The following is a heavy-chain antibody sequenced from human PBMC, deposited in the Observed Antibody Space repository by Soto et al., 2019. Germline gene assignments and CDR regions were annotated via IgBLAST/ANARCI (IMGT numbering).Heavy chain of an antibody. Sequence: QVQLVQSGAEVKKPGSSVKVSCKASGGTFSSYTITWVRQAPGQGFEWMGGITPMFGTPNYAQKFQGRVTITADESTSTAYMELSSLRSEDTAMYFCARDGTLYDSSAYYYLYWGQGTLVTVSS. CDR3: ARDGTLYDSSAYYYLY. V-gene: IGHV1-69*01. D-gene: IGHD3-22*01. J-gene: IGHJ4*02. CDR1: GGTFSSYT. CDR2: ITPMFGTP.